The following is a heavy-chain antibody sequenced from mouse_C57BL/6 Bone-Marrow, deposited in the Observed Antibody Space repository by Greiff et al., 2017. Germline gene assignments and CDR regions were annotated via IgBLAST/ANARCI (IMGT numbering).Heavy chain of an antibody. CDR1: GFTFSDYY. D-gene: IGHD1-1*01. CDR3: ARDRITTVAPYWYFDV. Sequence: EVKLVESEGGLVQPGSSMKLSCTASGFTFSDYYMAWVRQVPEKGLEWVANINYDGSSTYYLDSLKSRFIISRDNAKNILYLQMSSLKSEDTATYYCARDRITTVAPYWYFDVWGTGTTVTVSS. V-gene: IGHV5-16*01. CDR2: INYDGSST. J-gene: IGHJ1*03.